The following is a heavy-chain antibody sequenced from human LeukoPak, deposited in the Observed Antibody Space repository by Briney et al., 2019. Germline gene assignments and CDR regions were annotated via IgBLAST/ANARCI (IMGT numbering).Heavy chain of an antibody. J-gene: IGHJ4*02. Sequence: ASVKVSCKASGGTFSRYAISWVRQAPGQGLEWMGGIVPIFGTANYAQKFQGRVTITADESTSTAYMEVSSLRSEDTAVYYCARAYSGYDFFDYWGQGILVTVSS. CDR1: GGTFSRYA. D-gene: IGHD5-12*01. V-gene: IGHV1-69*13. CDR3: ARAYSGYDFFDY. CDR2: IVPIFGTA.